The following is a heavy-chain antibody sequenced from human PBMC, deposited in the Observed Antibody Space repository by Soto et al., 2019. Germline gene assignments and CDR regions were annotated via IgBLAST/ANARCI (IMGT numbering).Heavy chain of an antibody. D-gene: IGHD2-8*01. Sequence: QVQLQESGPRLVKPSGTLSLTCGVSGGSLSSINWWSWVRQSPGKGLEWIGEIYHYGNTNYNPSLKSRVNISVEKSKNHFSLKVTSVTAANTAVYYCARSPGVSLTHHFDPWGQGTLVTVSS. CDR1: GGSLSSINW. V-gene: IGHV4-4*02. CDR2: IYHYGNT. CDR3: ARSPGVSLTHHFDP. J-gene: IGHJ5*02.